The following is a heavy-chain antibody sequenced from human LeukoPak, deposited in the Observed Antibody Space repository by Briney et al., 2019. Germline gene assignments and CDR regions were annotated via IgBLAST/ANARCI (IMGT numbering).Heavy chain of an antibody. J-gene: IGHJ3*02. CDR1: DYTFTSYG. Sequence: ASGKVSCTASDYTFTSYGISWVRQAPGQGLEWMGWISAYNGNTNYAQTRQCRVTMTTDTSTSTAYMELRSLRSDDTAVYYCARDPHLSGYSGYDYSPPAYYYDSSGRRDAFDIWGQGTMVTVSS. D-gene: IGHD5-12*01. CDR3: ARDPHLSGYSGYDYSPPAYYYDSSGRRDAFDI. V-gene: IGHV1-18*01. CDR2: ISAYNGNT.